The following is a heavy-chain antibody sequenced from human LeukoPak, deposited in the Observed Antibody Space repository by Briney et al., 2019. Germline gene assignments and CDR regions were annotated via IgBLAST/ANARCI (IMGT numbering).Heavy chain of an antibody. CDR1: GGTFSSYA. V-gene: IGHV1-69*04. J-gene: IGHJ4*02. Sequence: SVKVSCKASGGTFSSYAISWVRQAPGQGLEWMGRIIPILGIANYAQKFQGRVTITADKSTSTAYMELSSLRSEDTAVYYCARVKGYYDSSGPTEYYFDYWGQGTLVTVSS. CDR3: ARVKGYYDSSGPTEYYFDY. CDR2: IIPILGIA. D-gene: IGHD3-22*01.